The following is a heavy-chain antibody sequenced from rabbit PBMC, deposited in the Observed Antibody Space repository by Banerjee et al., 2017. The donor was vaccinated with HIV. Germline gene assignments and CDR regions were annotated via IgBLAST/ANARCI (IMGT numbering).Heavy chain of an antibody. J-gene: IGHJ4*01. CDR1: GFSLSSNYY. Sequence: QQLVESGGDLVKPGASLTLTCTASGFSLSSNYYMCWVRQAPGKGLEWIACIYADSSGRTYYASWAKGRFTISKTSSTTVTLQMTSLTAADTATYFCAREANMLYYFNLWGPGTLVTVS. CDR2: IYADSSGRT. D-gene: IGHD4-2*01. V-gene: IGHV1S40*01. CDR3: AREANMLYYFNL.